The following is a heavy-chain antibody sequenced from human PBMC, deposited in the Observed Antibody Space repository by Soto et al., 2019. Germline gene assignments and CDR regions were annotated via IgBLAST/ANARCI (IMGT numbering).Heavy chain of an antibody. CDR3: ARELTTVTTGAFDI. D-gene: IGHD4-17*01. CDR1: GFTFSSYS. J-gene: IGHJ3*02. V-gene: IGHV3-21*01. Sequence: VGSLRLSCAASGFTFSSYSMNWVRQAPGKGLEWVSSISSSSSYIYYADSVKGRFTISRDNAKNSLYLQMNSLRAEDTAVYYCARELTTVTTGAFDIWGQGTMVTVSS. CDR2: ISSSSSYI.